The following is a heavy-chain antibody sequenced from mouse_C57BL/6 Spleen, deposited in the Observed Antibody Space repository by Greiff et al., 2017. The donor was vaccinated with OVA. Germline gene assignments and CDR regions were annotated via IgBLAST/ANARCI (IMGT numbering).Heavy chain of an antibody. J-gene: IGHJ2*01. D-gene: IGHD2-5*01. V-gene: IGHV5-4*01. CDR3: ARDYSKKWYFDY. CDR2: ISDGGSYT. Sequence: EVHLVESGGGLVKPGGSLKLSCAASGFTFSSYAMSWVRQTPEKRLEWVATISDGGSYTYYPDNVKGRFTISRDNAKNNLYLQMSHLKSEDTAMYYCARDYSKKWYFDYWGQGTTLTVSS. CDR1: GFTFSSYA.